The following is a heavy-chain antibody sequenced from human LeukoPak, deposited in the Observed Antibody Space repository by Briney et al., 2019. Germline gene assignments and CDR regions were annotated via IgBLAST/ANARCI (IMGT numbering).Heavy chain of an antibody. J-gene: IGHJ4*02. Sequence: GGSLRLSCAASGFTFSSNYMSWVRQAPGKGLEWVSVIYSGGSTYYADSVKGRFTISRDNSKNTLYLQMNSLRAEDTAVYYCARGANCSSTSCYSGYYYFDYWGQGTLVTVSS. CDR2: IYSGGST. D-gene: IGHD2-2*01. CDR1: GFTFSSNY. V-gene: IGHV3-66*01. CDR3: ARGANCSSTSCYSGYYYFDY.